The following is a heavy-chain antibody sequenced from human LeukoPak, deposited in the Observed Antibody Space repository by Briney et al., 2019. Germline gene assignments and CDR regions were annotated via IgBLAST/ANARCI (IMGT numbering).Heavy chain of an antibody. J-gene: IGHJ3*02. CDR2: ISSSSSTI. CDR1: GFTFSSYS. V-gene: IGHV3-48*04. D-gene: IGHD4-17*01. Sequence: GSLRLSCEASGFTFSSYSMNWVRQAPGKGLEWVSYISSSSSTIYYADSVKGRFTISRDNAKNSLYLQMNSLRAEDTAVYYCVLETTRGGGAFDIWGQGTMVTVSS. CDR3: VLETTRGGGAFDI.